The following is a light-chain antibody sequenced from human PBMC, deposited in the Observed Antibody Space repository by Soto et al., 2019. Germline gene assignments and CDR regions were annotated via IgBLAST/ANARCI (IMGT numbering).Light chain of an antibody. CDR1: QSLTGR. CDR3: QQYKVYPYT. V-gene: IGKV1-5*01. Sequence: DIQMTQSPPTLSASIGDRVTLTCRASQSLTGRLAWYQQKPGKPPKLLIYDASILQSGVPSRFSGSESGTDFTLTISSLRPDDFATFYCQQYKVYPYTFGQGTRLDI. J-gene: IGKJ2*01. CDR2: DAS.